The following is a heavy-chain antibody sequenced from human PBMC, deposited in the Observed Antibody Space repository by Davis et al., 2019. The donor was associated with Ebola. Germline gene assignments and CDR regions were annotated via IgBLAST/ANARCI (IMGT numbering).Heavy chain of an antibody. CDR2: IRSKANSYAT. Sequence: PGGSLRLSCAASGFTFSGSAMHWVRQASGKGLEWVGRIRSKANSYATAYAASVKGRFTISRDDSKNTAYLQMNSLKTEDTAVYYCTRDSYDFWSGFRVGANYYYYGMDVWGKGTTVTVSS. CDR3: TRDSYDFWSGFRVGANYYYYGMDV. CDR1: GFTFSGSA. D-gene: IGHD3-3*01. V-gene: IGHV3-73*01. J-gene: IGHJ6*04.